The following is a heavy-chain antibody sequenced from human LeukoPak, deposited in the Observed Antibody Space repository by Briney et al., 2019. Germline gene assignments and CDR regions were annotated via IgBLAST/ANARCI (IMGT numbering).Heavy chain of an antibody. D-gene: IGHD2-15*01. CDR1: GFTFSSYG. Sequence: GTSLRLSCAASGFTFSSYGTHWVRQAPGKGLEWVAVNSYDGSNKYHADSVKGRFTISRDNSKSTLYLQMNRLRAEDTAVYYCAKDIDPNIVSGVSCHLDYWGQGTLVTVS. CDR2: NSYDGSNK. CDR3: AKDIDPNIVSGVSCHLDY. J-gene: IGHJ4*02. V-gene: IGHV3-30*18.